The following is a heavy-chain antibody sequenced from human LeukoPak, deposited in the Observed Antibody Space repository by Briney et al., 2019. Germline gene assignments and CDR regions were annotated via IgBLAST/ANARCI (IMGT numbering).Heavy chain of an antibody. CDR2: IYYSGST. V-gene: IGHV4-31*03. Sequence: SETLSLTCTVSGGSISSGGYYWSWIRQHPGTGLEWIGYIYYSGSTYYNPSLKSRVTISVDTSKNQFSLKLSSVTAADTAVYYCAREWSSGGSIDYWGQGTLVTVSS. CDR1: GGSISSGGYY. J-gene: IGHJ4*02. D-gene: IGHD3-10*01. CDR3: AREWSSGGSIDY.